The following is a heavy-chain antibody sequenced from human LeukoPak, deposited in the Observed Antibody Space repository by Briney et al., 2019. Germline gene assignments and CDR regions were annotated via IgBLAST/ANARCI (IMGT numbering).Heavy chain of an antibody. CDR3: ARDSGIVVVPAAMPGAFDI. D-gene: IGHD2-2*01. Sequence: PSQTLSLTCTVSGGSISSGDYYWSWIRQPPGKGLEWIGYIYYSGSTYYNPSLKSRVTISVDTSKNQFSLKLSSVTAADTAVYYCARDSGIVVVPAAMPGAFDIWGQGTMVTVSS. J-gene: IGHJ3*02. CDR1: GGSISSGDYY. CDR2: IYYSGST. V-gene: IGHV4-30-4*01.